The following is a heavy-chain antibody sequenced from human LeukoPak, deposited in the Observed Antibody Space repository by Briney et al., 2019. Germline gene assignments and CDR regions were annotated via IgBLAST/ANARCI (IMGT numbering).Heavy chain of an antibody. Sequence: SETLSLTRTVSGGSISSYYWSWIRQPPGKGLEWIGYISYSGSTNFNPSLKSRVTISVDTSKNQFSLKLSSVTAADTAVYYCAREGTAGTNLNWFDPWGQGTLVAVSS. CDR2: ISYSGST. J-gene: IGHJ5*02. V-gene: IGHV4-59*01. D-gene: IGHD1-1*01. CDR1: GGSISSYY. CDR3: AREGTAGTNLNWFDP.